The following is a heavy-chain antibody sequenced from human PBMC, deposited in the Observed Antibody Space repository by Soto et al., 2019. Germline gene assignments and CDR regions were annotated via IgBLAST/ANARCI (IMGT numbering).Heavy chain of an antibody. V-gene: IGHV4-30-2*01. J-gene: IGHJ4*02. CDR2: IYHSGIT. Sequence: PSETLSLTCAVSGGSISRGGYSRSWFRQPPGKGLEWIGYIYHSGITYYTPSLKSRVTISVDRSKNQFSRKLSSVTAADTAVYYCAREAVRHYLDYWGQRSLVTIT. CDR3: AREAVRHYLDY. CDR1: GGSISRGGYS.